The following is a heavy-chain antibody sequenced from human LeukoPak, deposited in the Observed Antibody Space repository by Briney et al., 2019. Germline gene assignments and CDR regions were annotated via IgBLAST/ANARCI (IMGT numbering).Heavy chain of an antibody. Sequence: AGGSLRLSCAASGFTFSNYAISWVRQAPGKGLEWVSAISGNGGSTYYADSVKGRFTLSRDNSKNTLYLQMNSLRADDTAVYYCARADEVASATIGPAGYWGQGTLVTVSS. J-gene: IGHJ4*02. CDR3: ARADEVASATIGPAGY. D-gene: IGHD5-24*01. CDR2: ISGNGGST. V-gene: IGHV3-23*01. CDR1: GFTFSNYA.